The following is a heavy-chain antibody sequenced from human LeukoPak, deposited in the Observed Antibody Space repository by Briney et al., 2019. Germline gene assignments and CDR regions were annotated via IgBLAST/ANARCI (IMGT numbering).Heavy chain of an antibody. CDR2: IYHSGST. CDR1: GGSISSGGYY. J-gene: IGHJ4*02. CDR3: ARVVTASRGFDY. V-gene: IGHV4-30-2*01. Sequence: SETLSLTCTVSGGSISSGGYYWSWIRQPPGKGLEWIGYIYHSGSTYYNPSLKSRVTISVDRSKNQFSLKLSSVTAADTAVYYCARVVTASRGFDYWGQGTPVTVSS. D-gene: IGHD5-18*01.